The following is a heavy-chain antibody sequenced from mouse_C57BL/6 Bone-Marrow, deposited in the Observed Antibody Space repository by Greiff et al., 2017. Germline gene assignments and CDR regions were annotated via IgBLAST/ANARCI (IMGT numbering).Heavy chain of an antibody. CDR3: ARGGTWFAY. V-gene: IGHV1-9*01. Sequence: VQLQQSGAELMKPGASVKLSCKATGYTFTGYWIEWVKQRPGHGLEWIGEILPGNGSTNSNEKFKGKATFTADTSSNTAYMQLSSLTTEDSAIYYCARGGTWFAYWGQGTLVTVSA. CDR2: ILPGNGST. J-gene: IGHJ3*01. CDR1: GYTFTGYW.